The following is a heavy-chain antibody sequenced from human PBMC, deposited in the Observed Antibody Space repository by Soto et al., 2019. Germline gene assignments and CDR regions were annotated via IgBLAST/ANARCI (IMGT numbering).Heavy chain of an antibody. V-gene: IGHV3-64*02. CDR2: ISGNGAST. CDR1: GFSFSNYA. J-gene: IGHJ4*02. Sequence: SLRLSCAASGFSFSNYAMHWVRQAPGKGLEYVSAISGNGASTYYADSVKGRFTIFRDNSKNTLYLQMNSLRAEDTAVYYCARGASAYSCRSPAFDLWGQGTLVTVSS. D-gene: IGHD5-18*01. CDR3: ARGASAYSCRSPAFDL.